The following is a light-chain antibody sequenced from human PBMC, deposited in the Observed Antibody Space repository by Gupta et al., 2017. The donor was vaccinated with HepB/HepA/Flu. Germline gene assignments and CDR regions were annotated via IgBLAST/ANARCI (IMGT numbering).Light chain of an antibody. Sequence: DIVMTQSPDSLAVSLGERATINCKSSHNLLSNNKNFLAWYQQKPGHPPKLLIYWASTRESGVPDRFSGRGSGTDFTLTISTLQAEDVAVYSCQQEVDSPVTLGQGTLVDIK. CDR3: QQEVDSPVT. CDR1: HNLLSNNKNF. CDR2: WAS. J-gene: IGKJ5*01. V-gene: IGKV4-1*01.